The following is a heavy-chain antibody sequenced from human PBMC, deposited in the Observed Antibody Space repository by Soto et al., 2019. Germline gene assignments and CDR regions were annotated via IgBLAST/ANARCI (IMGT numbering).Heavy chain of an antibody. CDR2: INAGNGNT. CDR3: ARDLQADY. V-gene: IGHV1-3*01. CDR1: GYTFTSSA. Sequence: QVPLVQSGAEVKKPGASVKVACKASGYTFTSSAMHWVREAPGQRLEWMGWINAGNGNTKYSQKFQGRVTITRDTSASTSYMELSSLRSEDTAVYYWARDLQADYRGQGPLVTVSS. J-gene: IGHJ4*02.